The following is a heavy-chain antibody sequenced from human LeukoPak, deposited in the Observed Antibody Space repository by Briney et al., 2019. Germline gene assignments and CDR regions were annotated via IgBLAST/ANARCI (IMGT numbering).Heavy chain of an antibody. V-gene: IGHV1-2*02. J-gene: IGHJ4*02. D-gene: IGHD1-26*01. CDR2: INPNSGGT. CDR3: ARARNLAVGATTN. Sequence: ASVKVSCKASGYTFTGYYMRWVRQAPGQGLEWMGWINPNSGGTNYAQKFQGRVTMTRDTSISTAYMELSRLRSDDTAVYYCARARNLAVGATTNWGQGTLVTVSS. CDR1: GYTFTGYY.